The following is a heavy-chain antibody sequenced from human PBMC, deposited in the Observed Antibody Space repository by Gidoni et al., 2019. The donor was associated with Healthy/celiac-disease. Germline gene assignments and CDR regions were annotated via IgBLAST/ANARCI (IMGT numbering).Heavy chain of an antibody. CDR1: GYSFTSYW. Sequence: EVQLVQSGAEVKQPGESLKISCKGSGYSFTSYWIGWERQMPGKGLEWMGIIYPGDSDTRYSPSFQGQVTISADKSISTAYLQWSSLKASDTAMYYCARGRYCSGGSCYTDAFDIWGQGTMVTVSS. CDR3: ARGRYCSGGSCYTDAFDI. D-gene: IGHD2-15*01. J-gene: IGHJ3*02. CDR2: IYPGDSDT. V-gene: IGHV5-51*01.